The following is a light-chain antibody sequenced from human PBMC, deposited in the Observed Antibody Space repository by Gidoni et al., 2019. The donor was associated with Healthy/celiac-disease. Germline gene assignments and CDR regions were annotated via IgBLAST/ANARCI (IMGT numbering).Light chain of an antibody. CDR2: AAS. CDR3: QQYYSYPIT. CDR1: QVISSY. V-gene: IGKV1-8*01. J-gene: IGKJ5*01. Sequence: AIWLTQSPSSFSASTGDRVTITCRASQVISSYLAWYHQKPGKAPKLLIYAASTLQSGVPSRFSGSGSGTDFTLTISCLQSEDFATYYCQQYYSYPITFGQGARLEIK.